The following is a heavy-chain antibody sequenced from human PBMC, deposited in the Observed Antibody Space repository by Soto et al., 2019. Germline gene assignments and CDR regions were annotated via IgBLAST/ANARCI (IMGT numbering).Heavy chain of an antibody. Sequence: EVQLVESGGGSVQPGRSLRLSCAASGFSFDDYGMHWVRQGPGKGLEWDSGISWNSGDIYYADSVKGRFTISRDNAKRSLYLQMNSLRPEDTALYYCAKDNDLDRDGPFDYWGQGILVTVSS. CDR2: ISWNSGDI. J-gene: IGHJ4*02. V-gene: IGHV3-9*01. CDR1: GFSFDDYG. CDR3: AKDNDLDRDGPFDY. D-gene: IGHD2-2*03.